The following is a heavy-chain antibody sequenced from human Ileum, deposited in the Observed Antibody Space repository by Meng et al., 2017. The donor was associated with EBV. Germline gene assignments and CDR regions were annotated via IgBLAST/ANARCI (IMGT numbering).Heavy chain of an antibody. D-gene: IGHD4-17*01. V-gene: IGHV4-39*01. CDR3: AMGPDYAKTGY. J-gene: IGHJ4*02. CDR2: ICYTDYT. Sequence: HLRLQGSGPGLGKPSETLSLTCSVSGGSISSSNYCWGWIRQPPGKGLEWIQSICYTDYTYYNPSLKSRVTISADRSKNQFSLRLNSLTAADTAVYYCAMGPDYAKTGYWGQGTLVTVSS. CDR1: GGSISSSNYC.